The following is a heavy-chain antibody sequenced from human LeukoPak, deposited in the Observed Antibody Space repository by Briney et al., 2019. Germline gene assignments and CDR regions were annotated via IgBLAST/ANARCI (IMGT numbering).Heavy chain of an antibody. CDR3: AREGDHDILTGYLYYPFDP. CDR1: GYTFTGYY. D-gene: IGHD3-9*01. J-gene: IGHJ5*02. Sequence: GASVKVSCKASGYTFTGYYMHWVRQAPGQGLEWMGWINPNSGGTNYAQKFQGRVTMTRDTSISTAYMELSRLRSDDTAVYYCAREGDHDILTGYLYYPFDPWGQGTLVTVSS. CDR2: INPNSGGT. V-gene: IGHV1-2*02.